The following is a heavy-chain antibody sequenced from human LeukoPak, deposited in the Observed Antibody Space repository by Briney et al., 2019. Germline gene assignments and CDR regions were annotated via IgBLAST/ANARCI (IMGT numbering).Heavy chain of an antibody. D-gene: IGHD3-3*01. CDR2: ISWNSGSI. V-gene: IGHV3-9*01. J-gene: IGHJ4*02. Sequence: PGRSLRLSCAASGFTFDDYAMHWVRQAPGKGLEWVSGISWNSGSIGYADSVKCRFTISRDNAKNSLYLQMNSLRAEDTALYYCAKGQELTIFGVVCDYWGQGTLVTVSS. CDR3: AKGQELTIFGVVCDY. CDR1: GFTFDDYA.